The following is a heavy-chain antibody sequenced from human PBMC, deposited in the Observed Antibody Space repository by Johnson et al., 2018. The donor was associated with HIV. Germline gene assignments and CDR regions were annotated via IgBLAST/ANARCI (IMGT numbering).Heavy chain of an antibody. CDR1: GFTFDDYA. D-gene: IGHD3-22*01. CDR2: ISWNSGSI. CDR3: AREGTKDSSGYHDAFDM. J-gene: IGHJ3*02. Sequence: VQLVESGGGLVQPGRSLRLSCAASGFTFDDYAMHWVRQAPGKGLEWVSGISWNSGSIGYADSVKGRFTISRDNAKNSLYLQMNSLRAEDTAVYYCAREGTKDSSGYHDAFDMWGQGTMVTVSS. V-gene: IGHV3-9*01.